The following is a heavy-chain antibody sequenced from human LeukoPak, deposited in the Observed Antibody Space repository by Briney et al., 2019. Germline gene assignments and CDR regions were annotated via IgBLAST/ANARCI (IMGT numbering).Heavy chain of an antibody. Sequence: SGGSLRLSCAASGFTFSSYGMHWVRQAPGKGLEWVAIIWYDGSEKYYADSVKGRFTISRDNVKNTLYLQMNSLRAEDTAVYYCARDPTAYYDSSGYYLNTIDYWGQGTLVTVSS. CDR3: ARDPTAYYDSSGYYLNTIDY. V-gene: IGHV3-33*01. CDR1: GFTFSSYG. J-gene: IGHJ4*02. D-gene: IGHD3-22*01. CDR2: IWYDGSEK.